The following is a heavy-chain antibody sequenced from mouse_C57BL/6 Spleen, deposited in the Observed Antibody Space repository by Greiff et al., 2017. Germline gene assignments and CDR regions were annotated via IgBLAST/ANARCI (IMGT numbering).Heavy chain of an antibody. D-gene: IGHD2-3*01. CDR2: IHPNSGST. Sequence: QVQLQQSGAELVKPGASVKLSCKASGYTFTSYWMHWVKQRPGQGLEWIGMIHPNSGSTNYNEKFKSKATLTVDKSSSTAYMQLSSLTSEDSAVYYCAKWANDGSNDYWGQGTTLTVSS. CDR1: GYTFTSYW. CDR3: AKWANDGSNDY. J-gene: IGHJ2*01. V-gene: IGHV1-64*01.